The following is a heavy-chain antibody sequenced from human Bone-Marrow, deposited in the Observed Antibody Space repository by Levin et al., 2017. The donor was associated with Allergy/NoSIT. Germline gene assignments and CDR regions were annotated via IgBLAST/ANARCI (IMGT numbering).Heavy chain of an antibody. Sequence: GESLKISCAASGFIFSNYAMNWVRQAPGKGLEWVSQISGSGGNTHYADSVKGRFTFSRDNSKNTLYLQMNSLRAEDTAVYYCAWYDTSAYHSPFDYWGHGTLVTVSS. CDR1: GFIFSNYA. D-gene: IGHD3-22*01. V-gene: IGHV3-23*01. CDR3: AWYDTSAYHSPFDY. J-gene: IGHJ4*01. CDR2: ISGSGGNT.